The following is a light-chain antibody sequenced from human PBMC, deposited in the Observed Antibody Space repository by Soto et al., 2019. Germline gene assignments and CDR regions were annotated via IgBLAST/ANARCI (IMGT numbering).Light chain of an antibody. J-gene: IGKJ2*01. CDR3: QQHYNLLYT. Sequence: DIVMTQSPDSLAVSLGERATINCKSSQSVFYSSDNRNYLAWYQQRPGQPPKLLIYWASIRESGVPDRFSGSGSGTDFTLTISSLQAEDVAVYYCQQHYNLLYTFGQGTKVDIK. CDR1: QSVFYSSDNRNY. V-gene: IGKV4-1*01. CDR2: WAS.